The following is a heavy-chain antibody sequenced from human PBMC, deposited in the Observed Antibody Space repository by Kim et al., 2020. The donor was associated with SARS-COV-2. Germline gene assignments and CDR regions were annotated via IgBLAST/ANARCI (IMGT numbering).Heavy chain of an antibody. V-gene: IGHV4-30-2*01. J-gene: IGHJ6*03. CDR3: ARMTTRFYYMDV. CDR2: IYHSGST. CDR1: GGSISSGGYS. Sequence: SETLSLTCAVSGGSISSGGYSWSWIRQPPGKGLEWIGYIYHSGSTYYNPSLKSRVTISVDRSKNQFSLKLSSVTAADTAVYYCARMTTRFYYMDVWGKGT. D-gene: IGHD4-4*01.